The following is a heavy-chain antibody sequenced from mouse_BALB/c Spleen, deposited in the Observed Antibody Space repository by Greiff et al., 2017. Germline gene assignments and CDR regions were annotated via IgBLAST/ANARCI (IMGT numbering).Heavy chain of an antibody. CDR2: INPSSGYT. J-gene: IGHJ4*01. V-gene: IGHV1-4*01. CDR3: ARNPPYAMDY. CDR1: GYTFTSYT. Sequence: VQLQQSGAELARPGASVQMSCKASGYTFTSYTMHWVKQRPGQGLEWIGYINPSSGYTNYNQKFKDKATLTADKSSSTAYMQLSSLTSEDSAVYYCARNPPYAMDYWGQGTSVTVSS.